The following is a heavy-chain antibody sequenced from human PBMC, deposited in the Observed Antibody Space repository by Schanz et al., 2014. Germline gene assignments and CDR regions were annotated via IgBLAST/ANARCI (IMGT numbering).Heavy chain of an antibody. CDR2: FDAHDGPA. CDR1: GFSFGNYG. J-gene: IGHJ5*02. D-gene: IGHD4-4*01. CDR3: AKAADRPVTRFAP. Sequence: EVQLLESGGGLVQPGGSLRLSCEASGFSFGNYGMSWVRQAPGKGLEWVSGFDAHDGPAYYADSAKGRITISRDNSKSTLYVEMNSQRGEDTAVDYCAKAADRPVTRFAPWGQGTLVNVST. V-gene: IGHV3-23*01.